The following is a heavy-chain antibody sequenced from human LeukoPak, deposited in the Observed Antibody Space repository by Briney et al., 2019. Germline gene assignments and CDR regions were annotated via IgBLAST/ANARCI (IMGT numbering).Heavy chain of an antibody. Sequence: ASVKVSCKASGYTFTSYGISWVRQAPGQGLEWMGWISAYNGNTNYAQKLQGRVTMTTDTSTSTAYMELRSLRSDDTAVYYCARTSLEVLGAPLTDGAFDSWGQGTMPTASS. J-gene: IGHJ3*02. V-gene: IGHV1-18*01. CDR1: GYTFTSYG. CDR3: ARTSLEVLGAPLTDGAFDS. D-gene: IGHD5-24*01. CDR2: ISAYNGNT.